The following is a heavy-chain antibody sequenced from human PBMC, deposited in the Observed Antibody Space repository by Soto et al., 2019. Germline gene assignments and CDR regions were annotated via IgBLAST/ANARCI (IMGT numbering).Heavy chain of an antibody. J-gene: IGHJ4*02. V-gene: IGHV3-30*18. CDR3: AKDKGITALKYYFDY. Sequence: QVQLVESGGGVVQPGRSLRLSCAASGFTFSSYNMHWVRQAPGKGLEWVEFISFDGNNKYYADSVKGRFTISRDNSKNTLDLQMNSLKAEDTAVYYCAKDKGITALKYYFDYWGQGTLVTVSS. D-gene: IGHD6-13*01. CDR1: GFTFSSYN. CDR2: ISFDGNNK.